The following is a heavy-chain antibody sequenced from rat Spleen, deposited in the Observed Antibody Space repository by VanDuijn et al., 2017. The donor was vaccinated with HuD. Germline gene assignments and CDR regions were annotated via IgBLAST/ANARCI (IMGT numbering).Heavy chain of an antibody. J-gene: IGHJ4*01. CDR3: TRDNERSYVMDA. Sequence: EVQLVESGGGLVQPGRSLKLSCVASGFTFNNYWMTWIRQAPGKGLEWVASITNAAGKVHYPDSVKGRFTISRDTAKSTLYLQMNSLRSEDTATYFCTRDNERSYVMDAWGQGASVTVSS. CDR1: GFTFNNYW. V-gene: IGHV5-31*01. CDR2: ITNAAGKV.